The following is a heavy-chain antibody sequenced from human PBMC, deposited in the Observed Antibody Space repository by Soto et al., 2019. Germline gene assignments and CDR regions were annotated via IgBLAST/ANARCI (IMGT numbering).Heavy chain of an antibody. CDR2: INHSGST. CDR3: ARVNTYYYDSSGYY. V-gene: IGHV4-34*01. Sequence: SETLSLTCAVYGGSFSGYYWSWIRQPPGKGLEWIGEINHSGSTNYNPSLKSRVTISVDTSKNQFSLKLSSVTAADTAVYYCARVNTYYYDSSGYYWGQGTLVTVSS. J-gene: IGHJ4*02. D-gene: IGHD3-22*01. CDR1: GGSFSGYY.